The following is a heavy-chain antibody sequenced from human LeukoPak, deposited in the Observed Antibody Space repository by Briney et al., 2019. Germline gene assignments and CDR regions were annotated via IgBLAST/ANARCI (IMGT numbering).Heavy chain of an antibody. CDR2: IYHSGST. V-gene: IGHV4-30-2*01. CDR1: GGSISSGGYY. J-gene: IGHJ4*02. CDR3: ARGDSVDTAMVYFDY. D-gene: IGHD5-18*01. Sequence: SQTLSPTCTVSGGSISSGGYYWSWIRQPPGKGLEWIGYIYHSGSTYYNPSLKSRVTISVDRSKNQFSLKLSSVTAADTAVYYCARGDSVDTAMVYFDYWGQGTLVTVSS.